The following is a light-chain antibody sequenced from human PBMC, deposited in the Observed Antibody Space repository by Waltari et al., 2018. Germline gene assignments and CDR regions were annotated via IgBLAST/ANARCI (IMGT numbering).Light chain of an antibody. CDR2: GAS. V-gene: IGKV3-15*01. Sequence: EIVMTQSPATLSVSPGERATLSCRASQSVSSNLAWYQQKPGQAPRRLIYGASTRATGIPARFSGSGSGTGFTLTISSLQSEDFAVYYCQQYNNWKFTFGPGTKVDIK. J-gene: IGKJ3*01. CDR3: QQYNNWKFT. CDR1: QSVSSN.